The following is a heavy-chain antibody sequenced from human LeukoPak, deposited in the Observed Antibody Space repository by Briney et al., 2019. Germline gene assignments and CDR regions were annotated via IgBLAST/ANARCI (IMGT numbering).Heavy chain of an antibody. CDR1: GYTFTGYY. J-gene: IGHJ4*02. CDR3: ARVSEGYSSRWYDY. CDR2: INPNSGGT. Sequence: ASVKVSCKAAGYTFTGYYMHRVRQAPGQGLEWMGRINPNSGGTNYAQKFQGRVTMTRDTSISTAYMELSRLRSDDTAVYYCARVSEGYSSRWYDYWGQGTLVTVSS. V-gene: IGHV1-2*06. D-gene: IGHD6-13*01.